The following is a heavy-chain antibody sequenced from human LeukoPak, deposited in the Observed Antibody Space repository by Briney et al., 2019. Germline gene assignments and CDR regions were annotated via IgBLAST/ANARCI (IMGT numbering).Heavy chain of an antibody. V-gene: IGHV4-31*03. CDR3: ARDDRQQLVYDY. Sequence: SETLSLTCTVSGGSISSGGYYWSWIRQHPGTGLEWIGYIYYSGGTYYNPSLKSRVTISVDTSKNQFSLKLSSVTAADTAVYYCARDDRQQLVYDYWGQGTLVTVSS. CDR2: IYYSGGT. CDR1: GGSISSGGYY. J-gene: IGHJ4*02. D-gene: IGHD6-13*01.